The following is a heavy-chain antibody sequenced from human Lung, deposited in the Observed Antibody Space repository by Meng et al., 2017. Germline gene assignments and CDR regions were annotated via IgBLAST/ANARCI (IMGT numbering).Heavy chain of an antibody. CDR1: DGSFSDYD. V-gene: IGHV4-34*01. CDR2: INQCGRT. D-gene: IGHD4-11*01. Sequence: VHFLQCGDSVLKPSDPLSLSCVAVDGSFSDYDWSWLRPPPVKGLECIGEINQCGRTNYNPSLESRATISLDTSQNNLSLKLRSVTAADSAAYYCARGPTTMAHDFDYWGQGTLVTVSS. CDR3: ARGPTTMAHDFDY. J-gene: IGHJ4*02.